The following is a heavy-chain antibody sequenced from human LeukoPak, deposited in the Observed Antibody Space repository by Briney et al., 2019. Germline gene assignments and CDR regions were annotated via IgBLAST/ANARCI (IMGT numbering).Heavy chain of an antibody. CDR2: IIPIFGTA. D-gene: IGHD3-22*01. V-gene: IGHV1-69*13. CDR3: ARGWDSSGQIPFFY. CDR1: GGTFSNYA. Sequence: SVKVSCKASGGTFSNYAISWVRQAPRQGLEWMGGIIPIFGTANYAQKFQGRVTITADESTSTAYMELSSLRSEDTAVYYCARGWDSSGQIPFFYWGQGTLVTVSS. J-gene: IGHJ4*02.